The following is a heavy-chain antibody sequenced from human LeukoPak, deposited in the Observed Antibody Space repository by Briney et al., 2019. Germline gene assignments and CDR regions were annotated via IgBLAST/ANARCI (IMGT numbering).Heavy chain of an antibody. CDR3: ARAEYCSSTSCYNPMDYYYMDV. J-gene: IGHJ6*03. CDR2: INHRGST. D-gene: IGHD2-2*02. CDR1: GDSFSGYY. V-gene: IGHV4-34*01. Sequence: SETLSLTCAVYGDSFSGYYWSWIRQPPGKGLEWIAEINHRGSTHYNPSLKSRVNISADTSKSQFSLNPDSVTAADTAVYYCARAEYCSSTSCYNPMDYYYMDVWGKGTTVTVSS.